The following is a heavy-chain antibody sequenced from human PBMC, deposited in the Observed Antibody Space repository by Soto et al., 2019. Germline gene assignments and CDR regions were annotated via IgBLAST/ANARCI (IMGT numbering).Heavy chain of an antibody. J-gene: IGHJ3*02. CDR2: IYHTRTT. CDR3: ARANIGVVVADTGNAFDI. V-gene: IGHV4-30-4*01. CDR1: GGAITNGDYF. Sequence: QVQLQEAGPGLVKPSQTLSLTCTVSGGAITNGDYFWNWIRQAPGKGLEWIGFIYHTRTTYYNPSHRSRVSMSVGTSKNQFSLTVNSVTATDTGVYYRARANIGVVVADTGNAFDIRGQGTMVPVSS. D-gene: IGHD2-15*01.